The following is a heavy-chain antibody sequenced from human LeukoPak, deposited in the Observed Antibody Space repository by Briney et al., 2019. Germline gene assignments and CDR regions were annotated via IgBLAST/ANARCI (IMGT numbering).Heavy chain of an antibody. CDR1: GGTFSSYA. V-gene: IGHV1-69*13. CDR3: ATLGSVTDY. D-gene: IGHD4-17*01. J-gene: IGHJ4*02. Sequence: SVKVSCKASGGTFSSYAISWVRQAPGQGLEWMGGIIPIFGTANYAQKFQGGVTITADESTSTAYMKLSSLRSEDTAVYYCATLGSVTDYWGQGTLVTVSS. CDR2: IIPIFGTA.